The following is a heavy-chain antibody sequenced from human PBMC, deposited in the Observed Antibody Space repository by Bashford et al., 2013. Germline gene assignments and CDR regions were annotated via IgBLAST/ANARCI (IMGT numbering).Heavy chain of an antibody. CDR3: ARAPTGDAFDI. D-gene: IGHD3-10*01. CDR1: GGSVSSGYYY. CDR2: IFTSGGT. J-gene: IGHJ3*02. Sequence: SETLSLTCTVSGGSVSSGYYYWSWIRQPAGKGLEWIGRIFTSGGTNYNPSLKSRVTMSLDTSKNQCSLKLSSVTAADTAMYYCARAPTGDAFDIWGQGTMVTVSS. V-gene: IGHV4-61*02.